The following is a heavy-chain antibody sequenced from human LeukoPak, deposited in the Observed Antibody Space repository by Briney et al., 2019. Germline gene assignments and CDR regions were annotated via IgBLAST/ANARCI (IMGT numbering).Heavy chain of an antibody. CDR1: GYTFTGYY. Sequence: VASVKVSCKASGYTFTGYYMHWVRQAPGQGLEWMGWINPNSGGTNYAQKFQGWVTMTRDTSISTAYMELSSLRSEDTAVYYCARDVEDCSSTSCYPDWFDPWGQGTLVTVSS. V-gene: IGHV1-2*04. CDR2: INPNSGGT. D-gene: IGHD2-2*01. J-gene: IGHJ5*02. CDR3: ARDVEDCSSTSCYPDWFDP.